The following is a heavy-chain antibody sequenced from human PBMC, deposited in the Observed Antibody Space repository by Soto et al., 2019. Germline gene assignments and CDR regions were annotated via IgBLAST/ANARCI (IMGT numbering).Heavy chain of an antibody. V-gene: IGHV3-21*01. D-gene: IGHD6-13*01. CDR2: ISSTSTHI. CDR3: ARVIWGSSWYYCDF. J-gene: IGHJ4*02. CDR1: GFTFSTYS. Sequence: PGGSLRLSCEASGFTFSTYSMTWVRQAPGKGLEWVSSISSTSTHIFYAESLKGRSTISRDNAKNSLSLQMDSLRAEDTAVYYCARVIWGSSWYYCDFGGQGTLVTVSS.